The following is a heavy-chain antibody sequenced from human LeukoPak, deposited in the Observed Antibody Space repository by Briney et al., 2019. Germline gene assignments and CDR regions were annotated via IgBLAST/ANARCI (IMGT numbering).Heavy chain of an antibody. CDR1: GGSISSYY. CDR3: ARVSRGYSYGYYFDY. V-gene: IGHV4-59*01. CDR2: IYYSGST. Sequence: SETLSLTCTVSGGSISSYYWSWIRQPPGKGLKWIGYIYYSGSTNYNPSLKSRVTISVDTSKNQFSLKLSSVTAADTAVYYCARVSRGYSYGYYFDYWGQGTLVTVSS. J-gene: IGHJ4*02. D-gene: IGHD5-18*01.